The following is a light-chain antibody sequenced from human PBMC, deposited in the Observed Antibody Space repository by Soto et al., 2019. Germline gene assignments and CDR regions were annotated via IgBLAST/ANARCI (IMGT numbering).Light chain of an antibody. J-gene: IGKJ2*01. CDR1: QSISNF. CDR2: AAS. CDR3: QQSYTTPYT. Sequence: DIQMTQSPSSLSASVGDRVTITCRASQSISNFLNWYHQKPGKDPELLIYAASTLHSGVPSRFSGSGSGTTFTLTISSLQPEDFATYSCQQSYTTPYTFAQGTKLEIK. V-gene: IGKV1-39*01.